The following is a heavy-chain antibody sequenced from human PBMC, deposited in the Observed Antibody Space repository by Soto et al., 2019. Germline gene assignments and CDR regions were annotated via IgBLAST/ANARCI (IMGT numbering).Heavy chain of an antibody. V-gene: IGHV3-30-3*01. Sequence: QVQLVESGGGVVQPGRSLRLSCAASGFTFSSYAMHWVRQAPGKGLEWVAVISYDGSNKYYAESVKGRFTISRDNSKNTLYQQRNSLRAEDTDVYYCARVPSSSGRAHFDYWGQGTLVTVSS. CDR2: ISYDGSNK. J-gene: IGHJ4*02. D-gene: IGHD2-15*01. CDR1: GFTFSSYA. CDR3: ARVPSSSGRAHFDY.